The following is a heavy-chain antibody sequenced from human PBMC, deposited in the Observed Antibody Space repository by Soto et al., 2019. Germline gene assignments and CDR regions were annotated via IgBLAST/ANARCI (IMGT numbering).Heavy chain of an antibody. CDR3: AREGSGYNF. D-gene: IGHD5-12*01. CDR1: GGSFSNFG. V-gene: IGHV1-69*13. Sequence: SVKVSCKASGGSFSNFGISWVRQAPGQGLEWMGGIVPVFGRPNYAQRFRGRLTITADESTSTGYMELISLRSDDTAVYYCAREGSGYNFWGQGTQVTVYS. CDR2: IVPVFGRP. J-gene: IGHJ4*02.